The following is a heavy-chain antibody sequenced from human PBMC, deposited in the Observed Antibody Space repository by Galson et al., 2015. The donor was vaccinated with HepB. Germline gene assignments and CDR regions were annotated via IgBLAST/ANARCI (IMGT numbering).Heavy chain of an antibody. CDR1: GGTFSSYA. CDR2: IIPIFGTA. Sequence: SVKVSCKASGGTFSSYAISWVRQAPGQGLEWMGGIIPIFGTANYAQKFQGRVTITADESTSTAYMELSSLRSEDTAVYYCARVYSGYDYYYYYGMDVWGQGTTVTVSS. V-gene: IGHV1-69*13. D-gene: IGHD5-12*01. CDR3: ARVYSGYDYYYYYGMDV. J-gene: IGHJ6*02.